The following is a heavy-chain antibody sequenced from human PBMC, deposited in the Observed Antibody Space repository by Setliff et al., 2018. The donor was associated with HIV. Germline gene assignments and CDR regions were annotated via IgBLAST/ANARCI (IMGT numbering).Heavy chain of an antibody. CDR3: ARDALIAVADQGSPGGAFDI. V-gene: IGHV1-8*01. Sequence: ASVKVSCKASGHTFTSYDINWVRQATGRGLEWMGWMNPNNGDTNYAPKFQGRVTITADESTSTAYMELSSLRSEDTAVYYCARDALIAVADQGSPGGAFDIWGQGTMVTVS. CDR1: GHTFTSYD. D-gene: IGHD6-19*01. J-gene: IGHJ3*02. CDR2: MNPNNGDT.